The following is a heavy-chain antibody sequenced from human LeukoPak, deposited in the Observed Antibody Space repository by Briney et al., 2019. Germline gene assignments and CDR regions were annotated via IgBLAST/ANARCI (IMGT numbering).Heavy chain of an antibody. Sequence: GGSLRLSCAASGFTFNNYWMSWVRQAPGKGLEWVANIKQDGSEKYYVDSVKGRFTISRDNAKNSLYLQMNSLRAEDTAVYYCAREGIYGDYLGFDYWDQGTLVTVSS. D-gene: IGHD4-17*01. V-gene: IGHV3-7*01. CDR2: IKQDGSEK. CDR1: GFTFNNYW. J-gene: IGHJ4*02. CDR3: AREGIYGDYLGFDY.